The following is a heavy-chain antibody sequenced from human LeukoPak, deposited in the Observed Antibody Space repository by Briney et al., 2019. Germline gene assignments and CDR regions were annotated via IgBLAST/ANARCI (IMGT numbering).Heavy chain of an antibody. V-gene: IGHV1-46*01. Sequence: ASVKVSCKASGYTXTGYNMHGVRQAPGQGPEWMAIINPSSGSTAYAQKFQGRVTLTRDTSTNTHYMELSSLRSEDTAIYYCARDSSNWSFDYWGQGTPVTVSS. CDR1: GYTXTGYN. CDR3: ARDSSNWSFDY. D-gene: IGHD6-13*01. CDR2: INPSSGST. J-gene: IGHJ4*02.